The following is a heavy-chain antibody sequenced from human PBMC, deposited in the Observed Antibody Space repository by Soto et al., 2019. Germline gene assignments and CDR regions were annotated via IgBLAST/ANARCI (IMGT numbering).Heavy chain of an antibody. J-gene: IGHJ5*02. CDR1: GFTSSSYA. CDR2: ISGSGGST. Sequence: EVQLLESGGGLVQPGGSLRLSCAASGFTSSSYAMSWVRQAPGKGLEWVSAISGSGGSTYYADSVKGRFTISRDNSKNTLYLQMNSLRAEDTAVYYCAKGGSYDFWSGQFAWGQGTLVTVSS. CDR3: AKGGSYDFWSGQFA. D-gene: IGHD3-3*01. V-gene: IGHV3-23*01.